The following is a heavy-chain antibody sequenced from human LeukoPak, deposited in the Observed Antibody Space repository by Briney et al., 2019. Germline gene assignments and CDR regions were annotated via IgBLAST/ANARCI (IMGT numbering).Heavy chain of an antibody. D-gene: IGHD6-13*01. V-gene: IGHV3-30*18. CDR3: AKDQRKKVAAAGNPPFDF. Sequence: GGSLRLSCAASGFTFSSYGMHWVRQAPGKGLEWVAVMSYDVSNKYYADSVKGRFTVSRDNSKNTLYLEMNSLRAEDTAVYYCAKDQRKKVAAAGNPPFDFWGQGALVTVSS. J-gene: IGHJ4*02. CDR2: MSYDVSNK. CDR1: GFTFSSYG.